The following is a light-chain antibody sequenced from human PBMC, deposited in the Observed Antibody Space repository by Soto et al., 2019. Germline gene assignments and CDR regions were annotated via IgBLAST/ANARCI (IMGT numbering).Light chain of an antibody. V-gene: IGKV3D-20*02. Sequence: EIVMTQSPDSLSVSPGERATLSCRASQSVSRNLAWYQQKPGQAPRLLIYGASSRATGIPDRFSGSGSGTDFTLTISRLEPEDFAVYYCQQRSNWPSITFGQGTRLEI. CDR3: QQRSNWPSIT. CDR2: GAS. J-gene: IGKJ5*01. CDR1: QSVSRN.